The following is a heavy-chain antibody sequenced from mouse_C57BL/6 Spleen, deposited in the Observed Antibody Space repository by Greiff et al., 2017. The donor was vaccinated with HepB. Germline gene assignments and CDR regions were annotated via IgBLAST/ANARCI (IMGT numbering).Heavy chain of an antibody. D-gene: IGHD1-1*01. CDR1: GYTFTSYW. Sequence: QVQLQQPGAELVKPGASVKLSCKASGYTFTSYWMQWVKQRPGPGLEWIGEIDPSDSYTNYNQKFKGKATLTVDTSSSTAYMQLSSLTSEDSAVYYCARNYYFYYFDYWGQGTTLTVSS. CDR2: IDPSDSYT. V-gene: IGHV1-50*01. CDR3: ARNYYFYYFDY. J-gene: IGHJ2*01.